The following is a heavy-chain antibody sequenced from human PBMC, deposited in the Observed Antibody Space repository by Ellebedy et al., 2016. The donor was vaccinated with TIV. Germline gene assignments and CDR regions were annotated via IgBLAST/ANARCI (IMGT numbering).Heavy chain of an antibody. J-gene: IGHJ6*02. CDR2: ISAGGGTS. D-gene: IGHD3-10*01. CDR3: AKDSGAGV. CDR1: GFSFSIFA. Sequence: GESLKISXAGSGFSFSIFAMGWVRQGPGRGLEWVSIISAGGGTSYYAESVKGRFTISRDNSMNTVYLQMDSLTIADSGQYYCAKDSGAGVWGQGTAVTVSS. V-gene: IGHV3-23*01.